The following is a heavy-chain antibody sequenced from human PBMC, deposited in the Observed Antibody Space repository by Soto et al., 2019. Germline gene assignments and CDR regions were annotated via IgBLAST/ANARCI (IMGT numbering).Heavy chain of an antibody. CDR1: GGSFSGYY. J-gene: IGHJ4*02. CDR3: ARGVTIFGVATFDY. CDR2: INHSGST. Sequence: TLSLTCAVYGGSFSGYYWSWIRQPPGKGLEWIGEINHSGSTNYNPSLKSRVTISVDTSKNQFSLKLSSVTAADTSVYYCARGVTIFGVATFDYWGQGTLVTVSS. D-gene: IGHD3-3*01. V-gene: IGHV4-34*01.